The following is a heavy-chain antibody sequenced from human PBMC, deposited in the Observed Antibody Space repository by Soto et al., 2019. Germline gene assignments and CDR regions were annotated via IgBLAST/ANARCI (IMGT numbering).Heavy chain of an antibody. CDR1: GFSFSSYS. CDR2: ISSSSSTI. J-gene: IGHJ5*02. V-gene: IGHV3-48*01. D-gene: IGHD1-26*01. CDR3: AREEGLLNWFDP. Sequence: EVQLVESGGGLVQPGGSLRLSCAASGFSFSSYSMNWVRQAPGKGLEWVSYISSSSSTIYYADSVKGRFTISRDNAKNSLYLQMNSPRAEDTAVYYCAREEGLLNWFDPWGQGTLVTVSS.